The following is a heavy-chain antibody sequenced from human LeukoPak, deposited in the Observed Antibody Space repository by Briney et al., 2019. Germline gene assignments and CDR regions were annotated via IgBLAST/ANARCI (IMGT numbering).Heavy chain of an antibody. CDR1: GFTFSSYE. CDR3: ARVTSSY. CDR2: IRDSGNTI. V-gene: IGHV3-48*03. Sequence: SGGSLRLSCTASGFTFSSYEMIWVRQAPGKGLEWLSYIRDSGNTIYYADSVKGRFTVSRDNAKSSLFLQMNSLRVEDTAVYYCARVTSSYWGQGTLVTVSS. J-gene: IGHJ4*02.